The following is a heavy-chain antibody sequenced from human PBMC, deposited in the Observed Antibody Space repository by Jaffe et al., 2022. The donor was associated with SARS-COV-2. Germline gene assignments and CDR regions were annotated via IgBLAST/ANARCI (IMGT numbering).Heavy chain of an antibody. D-gene: IGHD3-10*01. CDR3: ATRLKSSGDYYYYYYGMDV. Sequence: QVQLVQSGAEVKKPGASVKVSCKVSGYTLTELSMHWVRQAPGKGLEWMGGFDPEDGETIYAQKFQGRVTMTEDTSTDTAYMELSSLRSEDTAVYYCATRLKSSGDYYYYYYGMDVWGQGTTVTVSS. CDR2: FDPEDGET. V-gene: IGHV1-24*01. J-gene: IGHJ6*02. CDR1: GYTLTELS.